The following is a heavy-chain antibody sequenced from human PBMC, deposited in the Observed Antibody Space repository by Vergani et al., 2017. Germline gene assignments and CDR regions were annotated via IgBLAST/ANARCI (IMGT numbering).Heavy chain of an antibody. J-gene: IGHJ1*01. CDR3: TTAWCLYYLHGEYVQY. CDR2: ISSGGGDI. D-gene: IGHD3-10*01. V-gene: IGHV3-23*01. CDR1: GFTFDTYT. Sequence: EVQLLESGGGLVQPGGSRRLSCAGAGFTFDTYTMAYVRQAPGKGLEWVATISSGGGDIFYADSVKGRFTISRDNSKNTLFLQMNSLKDEDTAVYYYTTAWCLYYLHGEYVQYWGRGTLVSVSS.